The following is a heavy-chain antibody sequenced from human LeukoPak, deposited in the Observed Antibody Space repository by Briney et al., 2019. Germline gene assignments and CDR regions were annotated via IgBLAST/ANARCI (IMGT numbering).Heavy chain of an antibody. D-gene: IGHD3-9*01. Sequence: SETLSLTCAVYGGSFSGYDWSWIRQPPGKGLEWIGEINHSGSTNYNPSLKSRVTISVDTSKNQFSLRLSSVTAADTAIYYCAGHLTVTGYGNDAFDILGQGTMVTVSS. J-gene: IGHJ3*02. V-gene: IGHV4-34*01. CDR2: INHSGST. CDR3: AGHLTVTGYGNDAFDI. CDR1: GGSFSGYD.